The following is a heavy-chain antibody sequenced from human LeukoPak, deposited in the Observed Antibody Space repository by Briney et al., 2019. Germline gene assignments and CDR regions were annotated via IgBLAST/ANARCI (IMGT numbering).Heavy chain of an antibody. Sequence: PSETLSLTCAVYGGSFSGYYWSWIRQPPGKGLEWIGEINHSGSTNYNPSLKSRVTISVDTSKNQFSLELSSVTAADTAVYYCARNTRSGYYQLPPDYWGQGTLVTVSS. J-gene: IGHJ4*02. CDR1: GGSFSGYY. CDR2: INHSGST. D-gene: IGHD3-22*01. CDR3: ARNTRSGYYQLPPDY. V-gene: IGHV4-34*01.